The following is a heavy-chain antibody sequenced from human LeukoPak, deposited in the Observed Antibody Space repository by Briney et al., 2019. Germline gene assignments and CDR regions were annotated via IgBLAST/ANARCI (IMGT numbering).Heavy chain of an antibody. J-gene: IGHJ5*02. Sequence: SETLSLTCTVSGGSISSYYWSWIRQPAGKGLEWIGRIYTSGSTNYNPSLKSRVTMSVDTSKNQFSLKLSSVTAADTAVYYCARARSYRHQLNALSYWFDPWGQGTLVTVSS. D-gene: IGHD5-24*01. CDR2: IYTSGST. CDR3: ARARSYRHQLNALSYWFDP. CDR1: GGSISSYY. V-gene: IGHV4-4*07.